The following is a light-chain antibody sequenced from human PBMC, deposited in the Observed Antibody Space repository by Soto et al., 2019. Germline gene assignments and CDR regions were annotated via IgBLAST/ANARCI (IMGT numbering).Light chain of an antibody. CDR2: KAS. J-gene: IGKJ1*01. CDR1: QTISSW. V-gene: IGKV1-5*03. Sequence: DIQRTQSPSTLSGSVGDRVTITCRASQTISSWLAWYQQKPGKAPKLLIYKASTLKSGVPSRFSGSGSGTEFTLTISSLQTDDFATYECQHYNSYSEAFGQGTKVDIK. CDR3: QHYNSYSEA.